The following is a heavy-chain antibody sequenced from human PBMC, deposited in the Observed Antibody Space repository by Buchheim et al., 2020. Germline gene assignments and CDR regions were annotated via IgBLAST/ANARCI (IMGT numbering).Heavy chain of an antibody. D-gene: IGHD3-3*01. Sequence: QVQLVESGGGVVQPGRSLRLSCAASGFDFSTFTVHWVRQAPGEGLEWVTLISYDGTHKSYSDSVKGRFTISRDNSKNTVYLQMSSLRAEDTAIYYCAREICEWGGCRFFDHGGQGPLVTVSS. J-gene: IGHJ4*02. CDR1: GFDFSTFT. CDR3: AREICEWGGCRFFDH. CDR2: ISYDGTHK. V-gene: IGHV3-30*04.